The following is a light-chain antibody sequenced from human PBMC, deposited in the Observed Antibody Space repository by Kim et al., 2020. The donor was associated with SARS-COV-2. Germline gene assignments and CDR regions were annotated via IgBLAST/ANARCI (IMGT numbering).Light chain of an antibody. V-gene: IGKV3-15*01. Sequence: SPGERATITCRASQSVSSYLAWYQQKPGQAPRVLIYGASTRATGIPARFSGSGSGTEFTLTISSLQSEDFAVYYCQQYNNWPPMYTFGQGTKLEI. J-gene: IGKJ2*01. CDR2: GAS. CDR3: QQYNNWPPMYT. CDR1: QSVSSY.